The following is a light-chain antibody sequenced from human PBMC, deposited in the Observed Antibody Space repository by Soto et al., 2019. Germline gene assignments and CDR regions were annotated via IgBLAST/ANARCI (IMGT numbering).Light chain of an antibody. CDR2: DAS. CDR1: QSVSSY. CDR3: QQRSNWPRP. V-gene: IGKV3-11*01. J-gene: IGKJ1*01. Sequence: EIVLTQSQATLSLSPLAGVRLXSRASQSVSSYLAWYQQKPGQAPRLLIYDASNRATGIPARFSGSGSGTDFTLTISSLEPEDFAVYYCQQRSNWPRPFGQGTKVAI.